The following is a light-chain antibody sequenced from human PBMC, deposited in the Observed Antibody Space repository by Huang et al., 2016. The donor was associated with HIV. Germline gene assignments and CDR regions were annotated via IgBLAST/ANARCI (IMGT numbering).Light chain of an antibody. CDR1: QSVSNK. Sequence: EIVMTQSPVTLSVSPGERATLSCRASQSVSNKLAWYQHTPGQAPWLLIYGASTRADGDPARLSGRGSGTAFTLTISSLQSEDYAVYYCQQYNNWPMYTFGQGTKLEIK. J-gene: IGKJ2*01. V-gene: IGKV3-15*01. CDR2: GAS. CDR3: QQYNNWPMYT.